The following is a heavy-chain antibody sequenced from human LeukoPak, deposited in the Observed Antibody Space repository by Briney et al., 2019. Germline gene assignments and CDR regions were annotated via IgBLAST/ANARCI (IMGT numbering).Heavy chain of an antibody. CDR1: GGTFSSYA. J-gene: IGHJ4*02. CDR2: IIPIPGIA. Sequence: SVKVSCKASGGTFSSYAISWVRQAPGQGLEWMGRIIPIPGIANYAQKFQGRVTITADKSTSTAYMELSSLRSEDTAVYYCARDRVVGAKRPFDYWGQGTLVTVSS. CDR3: ARDRVVGAKRPFDY. D-gene: IGHD1-26*01. V-gene: IGHV1-69*04.